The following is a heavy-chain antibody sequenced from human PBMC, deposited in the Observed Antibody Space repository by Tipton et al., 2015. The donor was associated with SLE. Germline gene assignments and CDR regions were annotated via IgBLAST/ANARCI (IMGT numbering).Heavy chain of an antibody. J-gene: IGHJ3*02. CDR3: ARDSYCGGDCSIWAFDI. D-gene: IGHD2-21*01. CDR2: IYYSGST. CDR1: GGSISSSSYY. V-gene: IGHV4-39*07. Sequence: TLSLTCTVSGGSISSSSYYWLWIRQPPGTGLEWIGSIYYSGSTYYNPSLKSRVTISVDTSKNQFSLKLSSVTAADTAVYYCARDSYCGGDCSIWAFDIWGQGTMVTVSS.